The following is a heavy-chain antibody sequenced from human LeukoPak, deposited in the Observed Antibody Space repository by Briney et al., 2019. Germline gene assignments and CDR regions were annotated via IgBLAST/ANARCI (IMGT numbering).Heavy chain of an antibody. CDR1: GFTFGDYA. Sequence: GGSLILSCTASGFTFGDYAVTWVRQAPGKGLEWVGLIRSKTYGGTTEYAASVKGRVAISRDDSKTIAYLQMDSLKTEDTAVYYCTRLRGSGWYLDYWGQGTLVTVSS. CDR3: TRLRGSGWYLDY. J-gene: IGHJ4*02. V-gene: IGHV3-49*04. D-gene: IGHD6-19*01. CDR2: IRSKTYGGTT.